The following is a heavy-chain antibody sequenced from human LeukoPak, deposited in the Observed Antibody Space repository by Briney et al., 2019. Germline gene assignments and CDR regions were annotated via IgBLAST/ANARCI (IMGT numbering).Heavy chain of an antibody. V-gene: IGHV3-23*01. J-gene: IGHJ4*02. CDR2: ISGSGGST. CDR1: GFTFSSYS. Sequence: GSLRLSCAASGFTFSSYSMNWVRQAPGKGLEWVSAISGSGGSTYYADSVKGRFTISRDNSKNTLYLQMNSLRAEDTAVYYCANPFVVKNDYWGQGTLVTVSS. CDR3: ANPFVVKNDY. D-gene: IGHD2-21*01.